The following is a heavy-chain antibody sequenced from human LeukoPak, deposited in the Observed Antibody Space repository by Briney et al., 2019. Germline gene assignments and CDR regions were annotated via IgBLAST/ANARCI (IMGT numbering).Heavy chain of an antibody. CDR2: TYYRSKWYN. CDR3: ASGFTSSWPRFDP. V-gene: IGHV6-1*01. J-gene: IGHJ5*02. D-gene: IGHD6-13*01. CDR1: GGSVSSNSTA. Sequence: SQTLSLTCAISGGSVSSNSTAWSWIRQSPSRGLEWLGRTYYRSKWYNEYAVSVKSRITINPDTSKNQFSLHLNSVTPEDTAIYYCASGFTSSWPRFDPWGQGTLVTVSS.